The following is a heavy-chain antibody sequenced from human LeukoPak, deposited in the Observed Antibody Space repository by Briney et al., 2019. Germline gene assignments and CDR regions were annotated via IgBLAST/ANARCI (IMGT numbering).Heavy chain of an antibody. V-gene: IGHV1-69*13. J-gene: IGHJ4*02. CDR3: ARSYFWSGYLDY. CDR1: GGTFSSYA. Sequence: GASVKDSCKASGGTFSSYAISWVRQAPGQGLEWMGGIIPIFGTANYAQKFQGRVTITADESTSTAYMELSSLRSEDTAVYYCARSYFWSGYLDYWGQGTLVTVSS. CDR2: IIPIFGTA. D-gene: IGHD3-3*01.